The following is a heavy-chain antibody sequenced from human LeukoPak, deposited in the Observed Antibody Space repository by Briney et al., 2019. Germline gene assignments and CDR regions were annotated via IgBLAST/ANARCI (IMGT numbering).Heavy chain of an antibody. J-gene: IGHJ4*02. CDR1: GYTFTGYY. V-gene: IGHV1-2*02. CDR3: AYVRDYDSSGYPSG. Sequence: GASVKVSCKASGYTFTGYYMHWVRQAPGQGLEWMGWINPNSGGTNYAQKFQGRVTMTRNTSISTAYMELSSLRSEDTAVYYCAYVRDYDSSGYPSGWGQGTLVTVSS. D-gene: IGHD3-22*01. CDR2: INPNSGGT.